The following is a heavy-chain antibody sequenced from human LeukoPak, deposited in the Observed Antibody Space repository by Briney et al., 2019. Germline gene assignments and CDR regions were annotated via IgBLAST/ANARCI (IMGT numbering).Heavy chain of an antibody. CDR1: GFTFSSYA. J-gene: IGHJ4*02. V-gene: IGHV3-23*01. CDR2: ISSSGGTT. CDR3: AKDRDSSRRGVDY. Sequence: PGGSLRLSCAASGFTFSSYAISWVRLAPGKGLEWVSAISSSGGTTYYADSVKGRFTISRDNSKNTPYLQMNSLSAEDTALHYCAKDRDSSRRGVDYWGQGTLVTVSS. D-gene: IGHD2-21*02.